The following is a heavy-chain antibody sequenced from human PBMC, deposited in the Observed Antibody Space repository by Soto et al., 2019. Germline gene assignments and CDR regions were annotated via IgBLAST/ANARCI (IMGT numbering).Heavy chain of an antibody. J-gene: IGHJ5*02. D-gene: IGHD6-13*01. V-gene: IGHV4-31*11. CDR2: IYYSGST. CDR1: GGSISSGGYS. CDR3: ARVFSDSSSFFDP. Sequence: SETLSLTCAVSGGSISSGGYSWSWIRQPPGKGLEWIGYIYYSGSTYYNPSLKSRVTISVDTSKNQFSLKLSSVTAADTAVYYCARVFSDSSSFFDPWGQGTLVTVSS.